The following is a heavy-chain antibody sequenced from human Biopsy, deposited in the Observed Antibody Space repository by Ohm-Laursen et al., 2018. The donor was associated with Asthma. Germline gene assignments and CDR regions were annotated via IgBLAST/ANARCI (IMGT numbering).Heavy chain of an antibody. D-gene: IGHD6-19*01. CDR2: IYSGGTS. CDR1: GFTVSRDH. J-gene: IGHJ4*02. V-gene: IGHV3-53*01. CDR3: ARGDSSGWSHYYFDY. Sequence: GSLRLSCTASGFTVSRDHMFWVRQAPGKGLEWVSVIYSGGTSDTADSVRGRFTISRDFYKNTLYLQMDSLRAEDTAVYYCARGDSSGWSHYYFDYWDQGTLVPVSS.